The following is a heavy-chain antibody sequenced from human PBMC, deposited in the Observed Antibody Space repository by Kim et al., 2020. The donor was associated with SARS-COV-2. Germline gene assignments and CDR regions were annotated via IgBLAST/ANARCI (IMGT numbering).Heavy chain of an antibody. D-gene: IGHD6-13*01. CDR3: ARVGIAAALDY. CDR2: A. V-gene: IGHV1-69*01. Sequence: ANYAQKFQGRVTITADESTSTAYMELSSLRSEDTAVYYCARVGIAAALDYWGQGTLVTVSS. J-gene: IGHJ4*02.